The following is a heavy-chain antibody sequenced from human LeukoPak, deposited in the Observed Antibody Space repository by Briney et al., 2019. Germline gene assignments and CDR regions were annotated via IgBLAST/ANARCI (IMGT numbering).Heavy chain of an antibody. CDR1: GFTFDDYA. CDR2: ISGDGGST. Sequence: PGGSLRLSCAASGFTFDDYAMHWVRQAPGKGLEWVSLISGDGGSTYYADSVKGRFTISRDNSKNSLYLQMNSLRTEDTALYYCAKAGGRMEPRVWFDYWGQGTLVTVSS. J-gene: IGHJ4*02. CDR3: AKAGGRMEPRVWFDY. V-gene: IGHV3-43*02. D-gene: IGHD3-16*01.